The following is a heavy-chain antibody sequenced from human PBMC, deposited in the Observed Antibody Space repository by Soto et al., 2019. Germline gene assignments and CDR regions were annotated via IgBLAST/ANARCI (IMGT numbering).Heavy chain of an antibody. CDR2: IYYSGST. D-gene: IGHD2-15*01. J-gene: IGHJ4*02. Sequence: SETLSLTCTVSGGSISSGGYYWSWIRQHPGKGLEWIGYIYYSGSTYYNPSLKSRVTISVDTSKNQFSLKLSSVTAADTAVYYCARAPVVVVVASPGYFDHWGQGTLVTVSS. CDR3: ARAPVVVVVASPGYFDH. CDR1: GGSISSGGYY. V-gene: IGHV4-31*03.